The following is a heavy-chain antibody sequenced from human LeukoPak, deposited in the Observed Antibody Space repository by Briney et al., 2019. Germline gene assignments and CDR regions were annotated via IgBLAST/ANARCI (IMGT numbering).Heavy chain of an antibody. J-gene: IGHJ6*03. CDR1: GGSISSYY. CDR3: ARGGYTSGWPDYHYYMDV. D-gene: IGHD6-19*01. CDR2: IETSGNT. V-gene: IGHV4-4*07. Sequence: PSETLSLTCTVSGGSISSYYWSWIRQPAGKGLEWIGRIETSGNTNYKPSLKSRVTMSVDTSKNQFSLTLRSVIAADTAVYFCARGGYTSGWPDYHYYMDVWGKGTTVTISS.